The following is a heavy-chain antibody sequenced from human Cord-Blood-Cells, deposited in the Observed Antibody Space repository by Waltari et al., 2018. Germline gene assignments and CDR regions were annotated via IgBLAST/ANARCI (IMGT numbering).Heavy chain of an antibody. J-gene: IGHJ2*01. CDR2: IYTSGST. CDR1: GGSISSYY. V-gene: IGHV4-4*07. CDR3: ARDLGIVVVPAANPNWYFDL. D-gene: IGHD2-2*01. Sequence: QVQLQESGPGLVKPSETLSLTCTVSGGSISSYYWSWIRQPAGKGLEWIGRIYTSGSTNYNPALKSRVTMSVDTSKNQFSLKLSSVTAADTAVYYCARDLGIVVVPAANPNWYFDLWGRGTLVIVSS.